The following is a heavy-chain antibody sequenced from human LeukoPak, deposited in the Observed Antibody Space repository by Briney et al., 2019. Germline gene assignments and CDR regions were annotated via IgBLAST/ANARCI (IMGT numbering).Heavy chain of an antibody. V-gene: IGHV3-9*01. CDR1: GFTFDDHA. Sequence: GGSLRLSCAASGFTFDDHAMHWARQAPGKGLEWVSGISWNSAKIGYVDSVKGRFTISRDNAKASLYLQMNSLRPEDTALYYCTKDKTYYGSGSHWGQGTLVTVSS. CDR2: ISWNSAKI. CDR3: TKDKTYYGSGSH. J-gene: IGHJ4*02. D-gene: IGHD3-10*01.